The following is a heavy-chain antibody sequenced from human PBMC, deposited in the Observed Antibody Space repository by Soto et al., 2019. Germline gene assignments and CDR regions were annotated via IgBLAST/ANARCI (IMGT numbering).Heavy chain of an antibody. Sequence: PGGSLRLSCVASGFDFKNYVMHWVRQAPGKGLVWVSRISHDGGVIYYEDSVKGRFTVSRDNAKNTLYLQMKSLRAEDTALYYCANGLQWELPLGSWGQGTLVSV. D-gene: IGHD1-26*01. J-gene: IGHJ4*02. CDR1: GFDFKNYV. CDR2: ISHDGGVI. CDR3: ANGLQWELPLGS. V-gene: IGHV3-74*01.